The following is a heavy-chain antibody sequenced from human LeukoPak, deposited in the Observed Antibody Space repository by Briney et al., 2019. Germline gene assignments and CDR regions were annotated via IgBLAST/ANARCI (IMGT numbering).Heavy chain of an antibody. Sequence: ASVNVSCKASGGTFSIYAISWVRQAPGQGLEWMGGIIPIFGTANYAQKFQGRVTITADESTSTAYMELSSLRSEDTAVYYCASSPRKGYYDSSGYYYGDYWGQGTLVTVSS. CDR2: IIPIFGTA. D-gene: IGHD3-22*01. CDR1: GGTFSIYA. V-gene: IGHV1-69*01. CDR3: ASSPRKGYYDSSGYYYGDY. J-gene: IGHJ4*02.